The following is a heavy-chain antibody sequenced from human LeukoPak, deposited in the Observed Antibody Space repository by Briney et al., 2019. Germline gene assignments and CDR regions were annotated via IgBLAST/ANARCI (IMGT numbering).Heavy chain of an antibody. J-gene: IGHJ4*02. CDR2: IKSKTDGGAT. CDR3: TTDRAAAGLDY. V-gene: IGHV3-15*01. D-gene: IGHD6-13*01. Sequence: GGSLRLSCAASGFTFSNAWMSWVRQAPGKGLEWVGRIKSKTDGGATDYAAPVKGRFTISRDDSKNTLYLQMNSLKTEDTAVYYCTTDRAAAGLDYWGQGTLVTVSS. CDR1: GFTFSNAW.